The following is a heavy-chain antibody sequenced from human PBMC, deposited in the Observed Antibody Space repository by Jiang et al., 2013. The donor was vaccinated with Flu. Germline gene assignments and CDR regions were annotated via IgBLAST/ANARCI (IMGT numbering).Heavy chain of an antibody. CDR3: ARPYTALISA. CDR1: GISIAGSNYY. D-gene: IGHD3/OR15-3a*01. J-gene: IGHJ5*02. V-gene: IGHV4-39*01. Sequence: GPGLVKPSETLSLTCSVSGISIAGSNYYWGWIRQPPGKGLEWIGSIYFRGNTYYNPSLQSRVTISVDTSRNQFSLKLSSVTAADTAVYFCARPYTALISAWGQGTLVTVSS. CDR2: IYFRGNT.